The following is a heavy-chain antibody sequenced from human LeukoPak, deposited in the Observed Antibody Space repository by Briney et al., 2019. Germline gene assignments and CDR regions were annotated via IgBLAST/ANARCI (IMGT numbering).Heavy chain of an antibody. Sequence: GGSLRLSCAASEFSFNNYWMMWVRQAPGKGLEWVANIKEDGGEKYYMDSVKGRFTISRDSAKNSLYLQMNSLRVDDTAIYYCARGMLGTFWYFDLWGRGTLVTVSS. CDR1: EFSFNNYW. D-gene: IGHD3-10*02. CDR2: IKEDGGEK. CDR3: ARGMLGTFWYFDL. J-gene: IGHJ2*01. V-gene: IGHV3-7*01.